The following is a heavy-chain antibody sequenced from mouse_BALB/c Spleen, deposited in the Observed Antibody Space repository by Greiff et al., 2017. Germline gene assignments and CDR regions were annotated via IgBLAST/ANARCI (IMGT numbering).Heavy chain of an antibody. CDR2: ISSGGST. V-gene: IGHV5-6-5*01. Sequence: EVQLVESGGGLVKPGGSLKLSCAASGFTFSSYAMSWVRQTPEKRLEWVASISSGGSTYYPDSVKGRFTISRDNARNILYLQMSSLRSEDTAMYYCARGGYDWWGQGTLVTVSA. J-gene: IGHJ3*02. D-gene: IGHD2-4*01. CDR1: GFTFSSYA. CDR3: ARGGYDW.